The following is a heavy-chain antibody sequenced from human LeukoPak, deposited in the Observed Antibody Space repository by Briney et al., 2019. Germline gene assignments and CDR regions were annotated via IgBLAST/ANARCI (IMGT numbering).Heavy chain of an antibody. CDR3: ARRGTIDSGRPWN. J-gene: IGHJ4*02. CDR2: MYYSGNT. Sequence: PSETLSLTCTVSGGSINISDYYWGWIRQPPGKGLEWIGCMYYSGNTYYNPSLRSRVTISVDTSENQFSLKVRSVTAADTAVYYCARRGTIDSGRPWNWGQGTLVTVSS. CDR1: GGSINISDYY. D-gene: IGHD1-26*01. V-gene: IGHV4-39*01.